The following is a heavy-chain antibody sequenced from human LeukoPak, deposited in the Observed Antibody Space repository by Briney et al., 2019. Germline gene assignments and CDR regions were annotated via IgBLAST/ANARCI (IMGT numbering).Heavy chain of an antibody. CDR1: GFTFGDYS. D-gene: IGHD2-15*01. V-gene: IGHV3-49*03. Sequence: GGSLRLSCTASGFTFGDYSMTWFRQAPGKGLEWVSFIRNKASGGTTEHATSVRGRFTTSRDDSKSIAYLQMNSLKTEDTALYYCTRDRIMTDFWGQGTLVTVSS. CDR2: IRNKASGGTT. CDR3: TRDRIMTDF. J-gene: IGHJ4*02.